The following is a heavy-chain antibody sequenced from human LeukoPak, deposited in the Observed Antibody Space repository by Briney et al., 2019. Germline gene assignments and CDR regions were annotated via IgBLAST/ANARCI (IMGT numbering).Heavy chain of an antibody. CDR3: AKDPTRGDSTVTTWNWFDP. J-gene: IGHJ5*02. D-gene: IGHD4-17*01. Sequence: GGSLRLSCAASGFTFSSYAMSWVRQAPGKGLEWVSAISGSGGSTYYADSVKGRFTISRDNSKNTLYLQMNSLRAEDTAVYYCAKDPTRGDSTVTTWNWFDPWGQGTLVTVSS. V-gene: IGHV3-23*01. CDR2: ISGSGGST. CDR1: GFTFSSYA.